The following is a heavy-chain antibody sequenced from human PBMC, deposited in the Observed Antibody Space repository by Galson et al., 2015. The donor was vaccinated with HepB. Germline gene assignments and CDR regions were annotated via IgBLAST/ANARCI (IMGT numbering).Heavy chain of an antibody. Sequence: SLRLSCAASGFTFNAYAMTWVRQAPGKGLEWVSYIRGSGDSVFYADSVKGRYTISRDNAKNSLYLQMNSLRVEDTAVYYCARDPPNTVTTWGYFYYYYMDVWGKGTTVTVSS. CDR1: GFTFNAYA. J-gene: IGHJ6*03. D-gene: IGHD4-17*01. V-gene: IGHV3-21*01. CDR3: ARDPPNTVTTWGYFYYYYMDV. CDR2: IRGSGDSV.